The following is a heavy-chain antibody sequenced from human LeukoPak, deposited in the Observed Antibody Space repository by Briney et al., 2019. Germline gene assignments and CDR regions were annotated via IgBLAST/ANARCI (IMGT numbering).Heavy chain of an antibody. CDR2: ITRSGSNL. Sequence: GGSLRLSCVASGFTFTSSDFNWIRQAPGKGLEWLSTITRSGSNLYYADSVKGQFTTSRDDAKDSVYLQMESLRVEDTAIYYCARNFDSWGQGTLVTVSS. V-gene: IGHV3-21*01. CDR1: GFTFTSSD. J-gene: IGHJ4*02. CDR3: ARNFDS.